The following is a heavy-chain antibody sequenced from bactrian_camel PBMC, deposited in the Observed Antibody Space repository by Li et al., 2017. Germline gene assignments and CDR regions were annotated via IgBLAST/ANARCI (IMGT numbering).Heavy chain of an antibody. CDR1: GAPYSTFA. CDR2: VDTDGST. Sequence: QVQLVESGGGSVQAGGSLRLSCTASGAPYSTFAMAWFRQAAGKEREGVAMVDTDGSTTYSDSVKGRFTISRDVAKNTVYLQMNSLKPEDTAMYYCAVYGSQCVVGTNPWTAHLYADWGQGTQVTVS. V-gene: IGHV3S53*01. CDR3: AVYGSQCVVGTNPWTAHLYAD. D-gene: IGHD3*01. J-gene: IGHJ4*01.